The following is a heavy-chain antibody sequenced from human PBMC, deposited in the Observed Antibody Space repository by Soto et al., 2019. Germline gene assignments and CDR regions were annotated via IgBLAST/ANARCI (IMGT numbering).Heavy chain of an antibody. CDR2: IYYSGST. CDR1: GGSVTSGSYY. CDR3: ASLYNWNYSGWFDP. Sequence: QVQLQESGPGLVKPSETLSLTCTVSGGSVTSGSYYWSWIRQPPGKGLEWIGYIYYSGSTNYNPSLKGRVNISVDTAKNQCSLKLSSVTAANTAVYYVASLYNWNYSGWFDPWGQGTLVTVSS. J-gene: IGHJ5*02. V-gene: IGHV4-61*01. D-gene: IGHD1-7*01.